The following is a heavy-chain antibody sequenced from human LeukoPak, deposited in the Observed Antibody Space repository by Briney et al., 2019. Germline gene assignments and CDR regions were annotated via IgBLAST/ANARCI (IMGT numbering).Heavy chain of an antibody. CDR3: AKDSSGWLTHFDY. J-gene: IGHJ4*02. V-gene: IGHV3-9*01. CDR2: ISWNSGSI. Sequence: GGSLRLSCAASGFTFDDYAMHWVRQAPGKGLEWVSGISWNSGSIGYADSEKGRFTISRDNAKSSLYLQMNSLRAEDTALYYCAKDSSGWLTHFDYWGQGTLVTVSS. CDR1: GFTFDDYA. D-gene: IGHD6-19*01.